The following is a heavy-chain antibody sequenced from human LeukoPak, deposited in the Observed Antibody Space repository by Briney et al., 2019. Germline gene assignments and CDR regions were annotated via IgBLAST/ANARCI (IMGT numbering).Heavy chain of an antibody. CDR1: GFTFSHSA. J-gene: IGHJ3*01. D-gene: IGHD6-13*01. CDR3: ARHRCPSS. CDR2: INEDGSEK. V-gene: IGHV3-7*03. Sequence: PGGSLRLSCAASGFTFSHSAMSWVRQAPGKGLEWVANINEDGSEKHYADSVKGRFTISRDNAKNSLYLQMNSLRAEYTAIYYCARHRCPSSWGPGTVVTVSS.